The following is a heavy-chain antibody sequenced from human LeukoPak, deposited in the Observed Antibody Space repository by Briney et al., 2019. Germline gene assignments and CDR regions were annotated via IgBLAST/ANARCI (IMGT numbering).Heavy chain of an antibody. V-gene: IGHV3-48*01. CDR1: GFTFSSYS. CDR2: ISSSSSTI. J-gene: IGHJ4*02. D-gene: IGHD2-8*01. CDR3: ARGGRAVSLDY. Sequence: PGESLRLSCAASGFTFSSYSMNWVRQAPGKGLEWVSYISSSSSTIYYADSVKGRFTISRDNAKNSLYLQMNSLRAEDTAVYYCARGGRAVSLDYWGQGTLVTVSS.